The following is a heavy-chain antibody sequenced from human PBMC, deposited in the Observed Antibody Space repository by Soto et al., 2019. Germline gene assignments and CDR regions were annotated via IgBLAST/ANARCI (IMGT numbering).Heavy chain of an antibody. V-gene: IGHV4-34*01. Sequence: SETLSLTCAVYGGSFSGYYWSWIRQPPGKGLEWIGEINHSGSTNYNPSLKSRVTISVDTSKNQFSLKLSSVTAADTAVYYCARGRGKIVAVPAAKFPFAYWGQGTLVTVSS. CDR1: GGSFSGYY. D-gene: IGHD2-2*01. CDR2: INHSGST. CDR3: ARGRGKIVAVPAAKFPFAY. J-gene: IGHJ4*02.